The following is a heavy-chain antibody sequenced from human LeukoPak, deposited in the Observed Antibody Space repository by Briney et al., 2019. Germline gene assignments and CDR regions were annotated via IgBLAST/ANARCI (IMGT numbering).Heavy chain of an antibody. CDR3: ARVVLYYDFWSAYFHD. Sequence: GGSLRLSCAASGFTVSSNYMSWVREAPGKGLEWVSVIYSGGSTYYADSVKGRFTLSRDNSKNTLYPQMNSLRAEDTAVYYCARVVLYYDFWSAYFHDWGQGTLVTVSS. CDR1: GFTVSSNY. V-gene: IGHV3-66*01. D-gene: IGHD3-3*01. CDR2: IYSGGST. J-gene: IGHJ4*02.